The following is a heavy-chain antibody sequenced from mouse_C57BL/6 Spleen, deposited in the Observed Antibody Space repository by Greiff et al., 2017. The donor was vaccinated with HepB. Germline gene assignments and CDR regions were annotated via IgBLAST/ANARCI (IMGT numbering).Heavy chain of an antibody. Sequence: EVHLVESGGGLVKPGGSLKLSCAASGFTFSDYGMHWVRQAPEKGLEWVAYISSGSSTIYYADTVKGRFTLSRDNAKNTLFLQMTSLRSEDTAMYYCASYYGSSSDYWGQGTTLTVSS. D-gene: IGHD1-1*01. CDR1: GFTFSDYG. CDR3: ASYYGSSSDY. V-gene: IGHV5-17*01. J-gene: IGHJ2*01. CDR2: ISSGSSTI.